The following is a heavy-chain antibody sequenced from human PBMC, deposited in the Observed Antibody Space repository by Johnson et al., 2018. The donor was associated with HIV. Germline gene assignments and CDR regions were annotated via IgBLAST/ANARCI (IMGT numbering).Heavy chain of an antibody. J-gene: IGHJ3*02. V-gene: IGHV3-7*03. CDR1: GFTFSSYW. CDR2: IKQDGSEK. Sequence: VQLVESGGGLVQPGGSLRLSCAASGFTFSSYWMSWVRQAPGKGLEWVANIKQDGSEKYYVDSVKGRFTISRDNAKNSLYLQMNSLKTEDTAVYYCTTPLLVGANRPSEEGYNDAFDIWGQGTMVTVSS. CDR3: TTPLLVGANRPSEEGYNDAFDI. D-gene: IGHD1-26*01.